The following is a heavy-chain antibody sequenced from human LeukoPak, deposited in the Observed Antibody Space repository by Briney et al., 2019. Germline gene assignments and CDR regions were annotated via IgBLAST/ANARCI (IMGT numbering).Heavy chain of an antibody. J-gene: IGHJ4*02. CDR2: ILYSGST. D-gene: IGHD1-26*01. V-gene: IGHV4-39*07. CDR3: ARRSGSYSPPDY. Sequence: PSETLSLTCTVSGASISSTSYYWGWIRQPPGKGLEWIGSILYSGSTYYNPSLKSRVTISVDTSKNQFSLKLSSVTAADTAVYYCARRSGSYSPPDYWGQGTLVTVSS. CDR1: GASISSTSYY.